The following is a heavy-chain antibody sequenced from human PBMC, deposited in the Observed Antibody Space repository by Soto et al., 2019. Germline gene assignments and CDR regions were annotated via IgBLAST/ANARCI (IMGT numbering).Heavy chain of an antibody. CDR3: ARRITIFGVVIYDAFDI. J-gene: IGHJ3*02. V-gene: IGHV4-59*08. CDR2: IYYTGST. CDR1: GGSINNHY. D-gene: IGHD3-3*01. Sequence: SETLSLTCTVSGGSINNHYWSWIRQPPGKGLEWIGYIYYTGSTYYNPSLKSRVTISVDTSKNQFSLKLSSVTAADTAVYYCARRITIFGVVIYDAFDIWGQGTMVTVSS.